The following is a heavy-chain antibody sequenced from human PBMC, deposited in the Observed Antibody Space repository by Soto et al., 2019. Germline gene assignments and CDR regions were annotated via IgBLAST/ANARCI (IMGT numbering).Heavy chain of an antibody. J-gene: IGHJ4*02. Sequence: SETLSLTCAVYGGSFSGYYGSWIRQPPGKGLEWIGEINHSGSTNYSPSLKSRVTISVDTSKNQFSLKLSSVTAADTAVYYCASASWNYDFSFDYWGQGTLVTVSS. CDR1: GGSFSGYY. D-gene: IGHD1-7*01. CDR2: INHSGST. CDR3: ASASWNYDFSFDY. V-gene: IGHV4-34*01.